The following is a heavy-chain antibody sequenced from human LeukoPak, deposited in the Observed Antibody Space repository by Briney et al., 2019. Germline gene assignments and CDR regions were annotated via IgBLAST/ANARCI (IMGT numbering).Heavy chain of an antibody. CDR3: ARVRTGTTVIRSYYFDY. J-gene: IGHJ4*02. D-gene: IGHD1-7*01. CDR1: GGSISSYY. Sequence: SETLSLTCTVSGGSISSYYWSWIRQPPGKGLEWIGYIYYSGSTNYNPSLKSRVTISVDTSKNQFSLKLISVTAADTAVYYCARVRTGTTVIRSYYFDYWGQGTLVTVSS. V-gene: IGHV4-59*01. CDR2: IYYSGST.